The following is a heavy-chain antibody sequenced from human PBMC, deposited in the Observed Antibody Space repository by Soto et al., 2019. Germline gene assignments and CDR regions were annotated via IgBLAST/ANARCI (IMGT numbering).Heavy chain of an antibody. J-gene: IGHJ4*02. CDR2: IHHFGAT. CDR3: VRSVILSGGSYKGFIRLHYFDT. Sequence: SETLSLTCAVSGGFITNHDWGSWVRQPPGKGLEWIGEIHHFGATNYNPSLKSRLSMSIDESKKQFSLRLTSVTAADTAIYYCVRSVILSGGSYKGFIRLHYFDTWGPGTLVTVSS. V-gene: IGHV4-4*02. CDR1: GGFITNHDW. D-gene: IGHD3-3*01.